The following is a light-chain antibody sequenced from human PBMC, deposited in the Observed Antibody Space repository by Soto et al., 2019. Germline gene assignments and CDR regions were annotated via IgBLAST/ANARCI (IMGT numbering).Light chain of an antibody. CDR1: QRFSRY. CDR3: HYYSHWPKWT. J-gene: IGKJ1*01. V-gene: IGKV3-15*01. Sequence: EIVMTQSPVTLSLSTGDRATLCCRASQRFSRYLAVYQQIPGQAPRLLLYGASPRDTAVPATFSGSGSGAEFTLTLSSRQSEDFAVYYCHYYSHWPKWTFRQGNKLEIK. CDR2: GAS.